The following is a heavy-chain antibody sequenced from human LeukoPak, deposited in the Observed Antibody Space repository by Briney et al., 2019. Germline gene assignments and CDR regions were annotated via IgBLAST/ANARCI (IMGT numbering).Heavy chain of an antibody. Sequence: ASVKVSCKASGGAFSSYAISWVRQAPGQGLEWMGRIIPIFGTAHYAQKFQGRVTITTDESTSTAYMELSSLRSEDTAVYYCARGIVGATTGDAFDIWGQGTMVTVSS. CDR3: ARGIVGATTGDAFDI. CDR2: IIPIFGTA. J-gene: IGHJ3*02. CDR1: GGAFSSYA. V-gene: IGHV1-69*05. D-gene: IGHD1-26*01.